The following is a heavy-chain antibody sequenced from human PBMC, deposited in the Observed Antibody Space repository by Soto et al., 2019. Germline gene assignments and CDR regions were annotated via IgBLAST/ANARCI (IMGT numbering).Heavy chain of an antibody. CDR3: GFGDYGMDV. Sequence: EVQLLESGGGLVQPGGSLRLSCAASGFTFSSYALSWVRQAPGKGLEWVSGIRGSGGSTYYAASVKGRFTISGNNCKNRLYLQMNRLRAVDKAVYYCGFGDYGMDVWGQGTTVTVTS. V-gene: IGHV3-23*01. J-gene: IGHJ6*02. D-gene: IGHD2-21*01. CDR1: GFTFSSYA. CDR2: IRGSGGST.